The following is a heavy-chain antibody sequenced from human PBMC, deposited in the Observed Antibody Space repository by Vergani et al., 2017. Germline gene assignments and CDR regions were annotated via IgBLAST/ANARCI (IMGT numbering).Heavy chain of an antibody. CDR1: GYSFTSYW. D-gene: IGHD2-2*02. V-gene: IGHV5-51*01. CDR2: IYPGDSDT. CDR3: ARERLDVVVPAAIQEGYYYYYYMDV. Sequence: EVQLVQSGAEVKKPGESLKISCKGSGYSFTSYWIGWVRQMPGKGLEWMGIIYPGDSDTRYSPSFQGQVTISADKSISTAYLQWSSLKASDTDMYYCARERLDVVVPAAIQEGYYYYYYMDVWGKGTTVTVSS. J-gene: IGHJ6*03.